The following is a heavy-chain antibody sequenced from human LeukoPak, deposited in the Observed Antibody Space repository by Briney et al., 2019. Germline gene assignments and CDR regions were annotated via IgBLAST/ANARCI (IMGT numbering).Heavy chain of an antibody. CDR3: ARDRSKGDV. CDR2: ISGSGVST. Sequence: GGSLRLSCAASGFTFSSYAMSWVRQAPGKGLEWVSTISGSGVSTYYADSVKGRFTISRDNAKNSLYLQMDSLRPDDTAVYYCARDRSKGDVWGQGTTVTVSS. V-gene: IGHV3-23*01. CDR1: GFTFSSYA. J-gene: IGHJ6*02.